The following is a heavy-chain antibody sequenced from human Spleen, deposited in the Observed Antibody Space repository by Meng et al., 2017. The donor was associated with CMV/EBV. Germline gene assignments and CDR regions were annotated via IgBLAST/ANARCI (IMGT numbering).Heavy chain of an antibody. CDR2: INPSSGST. J-gene: IGHJ1*01. CDR1: GYAFTRHY. Sequence: SCKASGYAFTRHYIHWLRQAPGQGFEWMGMINPSSGSTNDAEKWQGRVTMTADTSTSTVSMDLRSLTSEDTATYYCAREGQDSSAYAHWGQGTLVTVSS. CDR3: AREGQDSSAYAH. D-gene: IGHD3-22*01. V-gene: IGHV1-46*04.